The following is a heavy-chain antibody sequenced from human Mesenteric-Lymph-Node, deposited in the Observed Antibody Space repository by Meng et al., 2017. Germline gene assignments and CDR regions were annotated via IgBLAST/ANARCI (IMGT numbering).Heavy chain of an antibody. CDR1: GYTFGNYG. CDR3: TRGSDYGEGHFDY. Sequence: ASVKVSCKASGYTFGNYGITWVRRAPGHGLEWMGWISAYNGNTNYAQKLQGRVTITADESTSTAYMELSSLTSEDTAVYYCTRGSDYGEGHFDYWGQGTMVTVSS. CDR2: ISAYNGNT. J-gene: IGHJ4*02. D-gene: IGHD4-17*01. V-gene: IGHV1-18*01.